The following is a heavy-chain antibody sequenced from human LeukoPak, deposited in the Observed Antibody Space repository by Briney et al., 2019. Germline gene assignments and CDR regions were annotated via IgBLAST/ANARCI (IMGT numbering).Heavy chain of an antibody. V-gene: IGHV4-4*07. J-gene: IGHJ6*03. CDR3: ASGSRSHYYYYMDV. CDR2: IYTSGSA. CDR1: GGSISSYY. D-gene: IGHD6-13*01. Sequence: SETLSLTCTVSGGSISSYYWSWIRQPAGKGLEWIGRIYTSGSANYNPSLKSRVTMSVDTSKNQFSLKLSSVTAADTAVYYCASGSRSHYYYYMDVWGKGTTVTVSS.